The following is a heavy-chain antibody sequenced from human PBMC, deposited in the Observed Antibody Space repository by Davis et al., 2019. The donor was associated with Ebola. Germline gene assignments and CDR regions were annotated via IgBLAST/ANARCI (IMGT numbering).Heavy chain of an antibody. CDR2: ISSNGGST. V-gene: IGHV3-64D*08. J-gene: IGHJ3*02. Sequence: GESLKISCSASGFTFSSYAMHWVRQAPGKGLEYVSAISSNGGSTYYADSVKGRFTISRDNSKNTLYLQMSSLRAEDTAVYYCVKDWSSSRGAFDIWGQGTMVTVSS. CDR3: VKDWSSSRGAFDI. CDR1: GFTFSSYA. D-gene: IGHD6-6*01.